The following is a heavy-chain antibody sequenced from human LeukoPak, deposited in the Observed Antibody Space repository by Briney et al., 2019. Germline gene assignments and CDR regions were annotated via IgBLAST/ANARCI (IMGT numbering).Heavy chain of an antibody. CDR2: ISYDGSNK. D-gene: IGHD2-2*01. CDR1: GFTLSIYA. Sequence: PGRSLRLSCAASGFTLSIYAMHWVRQAPGKGLEWVAVISYDGSNKYYADSVKGRFTISRDNSKNTLYLQMNSLRAEDTAVYYCARDQGYCSSTSCWSWFDPWGQGTLVTVSS. J-gene: IGHJ5*02. CDR3: ARDQGYCSSTSCWSWFDP. V-gene: IGHV3-30*04.